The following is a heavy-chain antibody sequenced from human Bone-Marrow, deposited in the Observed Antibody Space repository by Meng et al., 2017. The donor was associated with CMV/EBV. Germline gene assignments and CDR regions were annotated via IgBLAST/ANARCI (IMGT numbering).Heavy chain of an antibody. CDR2: ISYDGSNK. CDR3: ASWGRGMDV. J-gene: IGHJ6*02. V-gene: IGHV3-30*04. CDR1: GYTFTSYY. Sequence: SCKASGYTFTSYYMHWVRQAPGKGLEWVAVISYDGSNKYYADSAKGRFTISRDNSKNTLYLQMNSLRAEDTAVYYCASWGRGMDVWGQGNTVSVSS. D-gene: IGHD3-16*01.